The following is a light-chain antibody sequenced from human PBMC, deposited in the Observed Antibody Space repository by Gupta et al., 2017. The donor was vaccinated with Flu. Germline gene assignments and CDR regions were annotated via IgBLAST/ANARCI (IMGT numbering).Light chain of an antibody. J-gene: IGLJ2*01. CDR1: KGGDKF. CDR2: QDS. V-gene: IGLV3-1*01. CDR3: QAGDSSNDLV. Sequence: SYALTQPPSVSVSPGQTASITCSGEKGGDKFACEKQQTTAHPPVLVIYQDSKRTAGPPCRFSVSTAGNTATLTTSGPQDVDEADYYCQAGDSSNDLVFGGGSKLTVL.